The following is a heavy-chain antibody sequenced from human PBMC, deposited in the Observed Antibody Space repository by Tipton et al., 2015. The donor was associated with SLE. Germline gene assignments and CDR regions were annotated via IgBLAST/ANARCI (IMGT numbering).Heavy chain of an antibody. CDR3: ARGPLTYCTSASCLFAYYFDS. CDR2: VYYSGST. J-gene: IGHJ4*02. V-gene: IGHV4-39*02. CDR1: GTSVSISNYY. Sequence: TLSLTCTLSGTSVSISNYYWGWIRQPPGKGLEWIGTVYYSGSTYYTPTLKSRVTISVDTSKKHFSLKLSSVTAADTAVYYCARGPLTYCTSASCLFAYYFDSWDQGTLVTVSS. D-gene: IGHD2-2*01.